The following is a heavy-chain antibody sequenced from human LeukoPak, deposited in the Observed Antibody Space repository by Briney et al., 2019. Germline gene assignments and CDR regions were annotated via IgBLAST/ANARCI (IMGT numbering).Heavy chain of an antibody. CDR2: ITGRSDKT. D-gene: IGHD6-19*01. Sequence: GGSLRLSCAASGFNFNKYDMTWARQAPGKGLEWVSTITGRSDKTYYTDSVKGRFATSRDNSKDTLYLQMNSLRAEDTALYYCAKGGWLDDLGQGALVTVSS. J-gene: IGHJ4*02. CDR1: GFNFNKYD. V-gene: IGHV3-23*01. CDR3: AKGGWLDD.